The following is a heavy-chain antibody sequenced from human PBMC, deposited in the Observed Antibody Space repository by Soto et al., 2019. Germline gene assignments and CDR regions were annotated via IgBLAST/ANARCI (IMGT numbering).Heavy chain of an antibody. V-gene: IGHV3-7*01. Sequence: GGSMRLSCVVSGFSFIRVWMTWFRQATGKGLECVANIKYDGSEEYYVDSVKGRFTISRDNAKNSLYLQMNSLRDEDSAVYYCVTDLNWQGHWGQGTLVTVSS. J-gene: IGHJ4*02. CDR2: IKYDGSEE. CDR3: VTDLNWQGH. CDR1: GFSFIRVW.